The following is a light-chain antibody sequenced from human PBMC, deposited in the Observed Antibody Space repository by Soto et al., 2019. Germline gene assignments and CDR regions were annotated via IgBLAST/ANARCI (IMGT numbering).Light chain of an antibody. Sequence: EIVLTQSPGTLSLSPLVRATLSCSASQSVSSSYLAWYQQKPGQAPRLLIYGSSIRATGIPDRFSGSGSGTDFTLTISRLEPEDFAVYYCQQYAGSLSWTFGQGTKVDIK. CDR2: GSS. J-gene: IGKJ1*01. CDR3: QQYAGSLSWT. CDR1: QSVSSSY. V-gene: IGKV3-20*01.